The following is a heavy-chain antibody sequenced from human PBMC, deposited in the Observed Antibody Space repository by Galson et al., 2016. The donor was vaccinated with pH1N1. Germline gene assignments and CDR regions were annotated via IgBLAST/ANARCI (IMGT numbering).Heavy chain of an antibody. J-gene: IGHJ3*01. D-gene: IGHD3-16*01. V-gene: IGHV2-5*02. CDR2: IYWDDDK. CDR1: GFSVSSSGMG. Sequence: PALVTPPQTLTLTCNFSGFSVSSSGMGVGWIRQPPGKALEWLAVIYWDDDKRYSPSLKSRLTITKDTSKNQVVLKMNNMDPADTATYYCAHREVMITNAFDFWGQGTMVTVSS. CDR3: AHREVMITNAFDF.